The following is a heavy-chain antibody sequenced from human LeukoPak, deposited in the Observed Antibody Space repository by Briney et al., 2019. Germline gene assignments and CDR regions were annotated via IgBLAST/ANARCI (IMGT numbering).Heavy chain of an antibody. J-gene: IGHJ4*02. Sequence: PAGSLRLSCAASGFTFSSYAMHWVRQAPSKGLEWVAVISYDGSNKYYADSVKGRFTISRDNSKNTLYLQMNSLRAEDTAVYYCARDDYGDHFDYWGQGTLVTVSS. V-gene: IGHV3-30-3*01. CDR1: GFTFSSYA. CDR2: ISYDGSNK. D-gene: IGHD4-17*01. CDR3: ARDDYGDHFDY.